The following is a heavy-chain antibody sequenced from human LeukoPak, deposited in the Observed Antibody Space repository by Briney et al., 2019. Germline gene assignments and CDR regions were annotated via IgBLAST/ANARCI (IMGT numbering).Heavy chain of an antibody. CDR3: ARPNTYYYDSSGYYSN. V-gene: IGHV1-69*05. CDR1: GGTFSSYA. D-gene: IGHD3-22*01. J-gene: IGHJ4*02. CDR2: IIPIFGTA. Sequence: SVKVSCKASGGTFSSYAISWVRQAPGQGLECMGRIIPIFGTANYAQKFQGRVTITTDESTSTAYMELSSLRSEDTAVYYCARPNTYYYDSSGYYSNWGQGTLVTVSS.